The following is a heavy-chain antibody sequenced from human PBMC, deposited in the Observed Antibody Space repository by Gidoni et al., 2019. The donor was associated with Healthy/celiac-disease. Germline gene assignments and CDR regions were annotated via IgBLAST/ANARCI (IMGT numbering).Heavy chain of an antibody. CDR1: GGSISSSSYY. Sequence: QLQLQESGPGLVKPSETLSLTCTVSGGSISSSSYYWGWIRQPPGKGLEWIGSIYYSGSTYYNPSLKSRVTISVDTSKNQFSLKLSSVTAADTAVYYCASRDYYDSSGLLSNYYYGMDVWGQGTTVTVSS. CDR2: IYYSGST. CDR3: ASRDYYDSSGLLSNYYYGMDV. V-gene: IGHV4-39*07. J-gene: IGHJ6*02. D-gene: IGHD3-22*01.